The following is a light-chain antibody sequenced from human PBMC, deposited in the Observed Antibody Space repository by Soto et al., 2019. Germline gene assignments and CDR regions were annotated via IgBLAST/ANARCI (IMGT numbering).Light chain of an antibody. V-gene: IGKV3-20*01. CDR1: QSVSSSY. J-gene: IGKJ2*01. CDR3: QQYGSSPPEYT. Sequence: EIVLTQSPGTLSLTRGERATLSCRASQSVSSSYLAWYQQKPGQAPRLLIYGASSRATGIPDRFSGSGSGTDFTLSISRLEPEDFAVHYCQQYGSSPPEYTFGQGTKLEIK. CDR2: GAS.